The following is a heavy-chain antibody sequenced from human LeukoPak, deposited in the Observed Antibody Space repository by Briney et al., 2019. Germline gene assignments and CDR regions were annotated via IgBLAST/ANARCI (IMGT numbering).Heavy chain of an antibody. CDR2: IYYSGST. CDR3: ARHYIAVAGLGMDV. V-gene: IGHV4-39*01. D-gene: IGHD6-19*01. J-gene: IGHJ6*02. CDR1: GGSISSSGYY. Sequence: SETLSLTCTVSGGSISSSGYYWGWIRQPSGKGLEWIGSIYYSGSTYYNPSLKSRVTISVDTSKNQFSLKLSSVTAADTAVYYCARHYIAVAGLGMDVWGQGTTVTVSS.